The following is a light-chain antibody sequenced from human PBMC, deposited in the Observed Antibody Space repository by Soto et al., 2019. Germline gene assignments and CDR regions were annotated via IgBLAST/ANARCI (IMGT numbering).Light chain of an antibody. J-gene: IGLJ1*01. Sequence: QSALTQPASVSGSPGQSITISCAGTSSDIGGSNYVSWYQQHPGKAPKLMIYGVSNRPSGVSNRFSGSKSGNTASLTISGLQAEDEADYCCYSSRSSSSTLYVFGTGTKLTVL. CDR1: SSDIGGSNY. CDR3: YSSRSSSSTLYV. V-gene: IGLV2-14*03. CDR2: GVS.